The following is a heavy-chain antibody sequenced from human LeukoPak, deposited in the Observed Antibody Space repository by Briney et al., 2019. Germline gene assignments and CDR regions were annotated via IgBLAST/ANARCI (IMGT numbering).Heavy chain of an antibody. Sequence: GGSLRLSCAASGFTFSSYWMSWVRQAPGKGLEWVANIKQDGSEKYYVDSVKGRFTISSDNAKNSLYLQMNSLRAEDTAVYYCARGVGSGWYYYFDYWGQGTLVTVSS. CDR2: IKQDGSEK. J-gene: IGHJ4*02. D-gene: IGHD6-19*01. CDR1: GFTFSSYW. CDR3: ARGVGSGWYYYFDY. V-gene: IGHV3-7*01.